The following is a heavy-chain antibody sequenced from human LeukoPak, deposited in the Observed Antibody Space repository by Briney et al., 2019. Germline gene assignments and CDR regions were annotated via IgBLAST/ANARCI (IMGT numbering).Heavy chain of an antibody. CDR3: WRSPPEVGATIFDY. J-gene: IGHJ4*02. CDR1: GGSISSYY. D-gene: IGHD1-26*01. CDR2: IYYSGST. Sequence: SETLSLTCTVSGGSISSYYWSWIRQPPGKGLEWLGYIYYSGSTNYNPSLESRVTISVDTSKNQFSLKLSSVTAADTAVYYFWRSPPEVGATIFDYWGQGTLVTVSS. V-gene: IGHV4-59*01.